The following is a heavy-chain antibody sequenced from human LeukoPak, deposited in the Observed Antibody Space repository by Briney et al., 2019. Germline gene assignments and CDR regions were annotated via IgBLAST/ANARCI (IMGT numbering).Heavy chain of an antibody. J-gene: IGHJ4*02. CDR1: GFTLNSFA. V-gene: IGHV3-23*01. CDR2: ISGSGGST. Sequence: PGGSLRLSCAASGFTLNSFAMSWVCQAPGKGLEWVSVISGSGGSTYYADSVKGRFTISRDNSKNTLYLQMNSLRAEDTAVYYCANESPSLDYWGQGTLVTVSS. CDR3: ANESPSLDY.